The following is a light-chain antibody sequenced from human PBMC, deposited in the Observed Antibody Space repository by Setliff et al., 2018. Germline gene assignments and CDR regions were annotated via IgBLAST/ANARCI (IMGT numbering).Light chain of an antibody. CDR3: CSYAPVNSFV. CDR2: EVT. CDR1: AGIANFNF. J-gene: IGLJ1*01. Sequence: SALTQPASVSGSPGQSITISCTGSAGIANFNFVSWYQQHPGKAPKLILYEVTKRPSGVSNRFSGSKAGSSASLTISGLQAEDEADYFCCSYAPVNSFVFGPGTKVTVL. V-gene: IGLV2-23*02.